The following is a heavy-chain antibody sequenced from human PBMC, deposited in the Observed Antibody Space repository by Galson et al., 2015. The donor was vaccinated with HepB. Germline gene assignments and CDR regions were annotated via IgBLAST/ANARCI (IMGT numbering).Heavy chain of an antibody. V-gene: IGHV3-23*01. CDR3: AKFAKTEDYYYYGMDV. CDR1: GFTFSSYA. J-gene: IGHJ6*02. Sequence: SLRLSCAASGFTFSSYAMSWVRQAPGKGLEWVSGISGSGGSTYYADSVKGRFTISRDNSKNTLYLQMNSLRAEDTAVYYCAKFAKTEDYYYYGMDVWGQGTTVTVSS. CDR2: ISGSGGST.